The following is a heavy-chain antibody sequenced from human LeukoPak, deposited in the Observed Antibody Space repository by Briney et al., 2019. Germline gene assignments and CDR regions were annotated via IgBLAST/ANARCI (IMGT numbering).Heavy chain of an antibody. CDR1: GFTFSSYA. Sequence: GGSLRLSCVASGFTFSSYAMSWVRQPPGKGLEWVSAISGSGGSTYYADSVKGRFTISRDISKNTPYPQMNSLRAEDTAVYYCAKGPKQLLVGSRGYYFDSWGQGTLVTVSS. V-gene: IGHV3-23*01. CDR3: AKGPKQLLVGSRGYYFDS. J-gene: IGHJ4*02. D-gene: IGHD6-13*01. CDR2: ISGSGGST.